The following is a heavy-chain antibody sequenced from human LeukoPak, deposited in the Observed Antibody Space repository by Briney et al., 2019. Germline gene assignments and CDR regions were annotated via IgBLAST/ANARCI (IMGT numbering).Heavy chain of an antibody. CDR1: GGSISSYY. D-gene: IGHD3-22*01. CDR3: ARGDYYDSSGYLVDY. Sequence: SETLSLTCTVSGGSISSYYWSWIRQPAGKGLEWIGRIYTSGSTNYNPSLKSRVTMSVDTSKNQFSLKRSSVTAADTAVYYCARGDYYDSSGYLVDYWGQGTLVTVSS. V-gene: IGHV4-4*07. CDR2: IYTSGST. J-gene: IGHJ4*02.